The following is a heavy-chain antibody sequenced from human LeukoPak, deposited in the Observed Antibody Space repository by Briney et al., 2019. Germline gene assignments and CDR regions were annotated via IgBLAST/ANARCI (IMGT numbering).Heavy chain of an antibody. Sequence: GGSLRLSCAASGFTFSRHAMHWVRQAPGKGLEGVAVISYDGSNKYYAESVKGRFTISRDNSKNTLYLQMNSLRAEDTAVYSCARDFGNDYYYYMDVWGKGTTVIVSS. CDR1: GFTFSRHA. J-gene: IGHJ6*03. CDR2: ISYDGSNK. CDR3: ARDFGNDYYYYMDV. V-gene: IGHV3-30-3*01. D-gene: IGHD4-23*01.